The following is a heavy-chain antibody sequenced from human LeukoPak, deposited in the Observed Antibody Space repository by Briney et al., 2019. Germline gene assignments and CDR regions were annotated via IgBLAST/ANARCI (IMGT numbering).Heavy chain of an antibody. V-gene: IGHV3-48*01. D-gene: IGHD2-21*01. CDR2: ISSSAI. CDR1: GFAFNNYG. J-gene: IGHJ3*02. Sequence: GGSLRLSCAPSGFAFNNYGMNWVRQTPGRGLEWVSYISSSAILYADAVKGRFTISRDNARNSLFLQMNSLRAEDTAVYYCAIIGCYRGVCDFDIWGHGTMVAVSS. CDR3: AIIGCYRGVCDFDI.